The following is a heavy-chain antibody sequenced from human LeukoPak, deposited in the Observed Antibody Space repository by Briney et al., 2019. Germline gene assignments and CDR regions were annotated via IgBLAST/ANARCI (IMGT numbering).Heavy chain of an antibody. J-gene: IGHJ4*02. CDR2: IWYDGSNK. CDR1: GFTFSSYG. Sequence: PGRSLRLSCAASGFTFSSYGMHWVRQAPGKGLEWVAVIWYDGSNKYYADSVKGRFTISRDNSKDTLYLQMNSPRAEDTAVYYCARGVNSGYFFDYWGQGTLVTVSS. D-gene: IGHD3-22*01. V-gene: IGHV3-33*01. CDR3: ARGVNSGYFFDY.